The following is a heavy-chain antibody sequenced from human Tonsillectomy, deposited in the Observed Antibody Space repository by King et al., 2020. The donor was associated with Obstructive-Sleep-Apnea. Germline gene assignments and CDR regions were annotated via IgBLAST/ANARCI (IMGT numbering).Heavy chain of an antibody. CDR3: AKDRKNIAVAGTDL. CDR1: GFTFSSYA. J-gene: IGHJ4*02. D-gene: IGHD6-19*01. V-gene: IGHV3-23*04. Sequence: DVQLVESGGGLVQPGGSLRLSCAASGFTFSSYAMSWVRQAPGKGLEWVSGISGSGGSTYYADSVKGRLTISRDNSKNTLYLQMNGLRAEDTAVYYCAKDRKNIAVAGTDLWGQGTLVTVSS. CDR2: ISGSGGST.